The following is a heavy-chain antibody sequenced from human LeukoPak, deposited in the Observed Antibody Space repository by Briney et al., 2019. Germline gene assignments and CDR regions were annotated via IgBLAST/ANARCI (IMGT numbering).Heavy chain of an antibody. CDR3: AKALEQETVIALDS. Sequence: GGSLRLSCAASGFTFSTYSMSWVRQAPGKGLEWVSTITAGGGNKDYADSVKGRFTISRDNSKNTLYLQMNSLRAEDTSIYFCAKALEQETVIALDSWGQGTLVTVSS. CDR1: GFTFSTYS. D-gene: IGHD6-13*01. J-gene: IGHJ4*02. CDR2: ITAGGGNK. V-gene: IGHV3-23*01.